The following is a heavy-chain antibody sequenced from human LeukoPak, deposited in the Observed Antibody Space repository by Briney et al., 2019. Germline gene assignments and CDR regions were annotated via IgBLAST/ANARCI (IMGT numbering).Heavy chain of an antibody. CDR3: ARDQARYQLSPFDI. D-gene: IGHD2-2*01. J-gene: IGHJ3*02. CDR2: INPNSGGT. Sequence: GASVKVSCKASGYTFTGYYMHWVRQAPGQGLEWMGWINPNSGGTNYAQKFQGRVTMTRDTSISTAYMELSRLRSDDTAVYYCARDQARYQLSPFDIWGQGTMVTVSS. CDR1: GYTFTGYY. V-gene: IGHV1-2*02.